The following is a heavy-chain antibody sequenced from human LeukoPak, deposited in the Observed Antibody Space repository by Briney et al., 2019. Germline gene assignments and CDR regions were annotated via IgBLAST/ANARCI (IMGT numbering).Heavy chain of an antibody. CDR3: ARSRGYSRFDY. CDR2: IHYSGST. D-gene: IGHD5-18*01. J-gene: IGHJ4*02. CDR1: GGSISSGDYY. Sequence: SQTLSLTCTVSGGSISSGDYYWSWIRQPPGKGLEWIGYIHYSGSTFYNPSFKTRAILSVDTSKNQFSLKLTSVIAADTAVYYCARSRGYSRFDYWGQGTLVTVSS. V-gene: IGHV4-31*03.